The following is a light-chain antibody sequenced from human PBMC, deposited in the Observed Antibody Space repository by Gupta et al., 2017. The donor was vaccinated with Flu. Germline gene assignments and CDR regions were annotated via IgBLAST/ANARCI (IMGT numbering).Light chain of an antibody. CDR1: QSVGSN. CDR2: GAS. CDR3: QQHNTWPET. Sequence: EIVMTQSPATLSVSPGDRVSLSCRASQSVGSNLAWYQQRPGQTPRLLIYGASNRATGVPARFGGSGSGTEFTLTISGLQSDDFAVYYCQQHNTWPETFGQGTXVGI. J-gene: IGKJ1*01. V-gene: IGKV3-15*01.